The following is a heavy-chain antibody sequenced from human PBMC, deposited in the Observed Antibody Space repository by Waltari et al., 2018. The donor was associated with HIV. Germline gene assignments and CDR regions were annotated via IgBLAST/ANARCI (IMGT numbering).Heavy chain of an antibody. D-gene: IGHD6-13*01. CDR1: GFTFSRYG. V-gene: IGHV3-33*01. CDR2: IWYEGSNK. J-gene: IGHJ6*02. CDR3: ARDRSSSWYGKDYYYFGMDV. Sequence: QVQVVQSGGGVVQPGRSLRLSCAGAGFTFSRYGMHWVRQAPGKGLGWVVLIWYEGSNKCDADSVKGRFAISRDNYKNTVYLQMNSLRAEDTAVYYCARDRSSSWYGKDYYYFGMDVWGQGTTVTVSS.